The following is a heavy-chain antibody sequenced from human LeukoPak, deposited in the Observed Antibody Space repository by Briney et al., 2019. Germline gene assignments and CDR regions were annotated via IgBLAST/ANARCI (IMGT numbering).Heavy chain of an antibody. V-gene: IGHV1-69*13. J-gene: IGHJ5*02. Sequence: SVKVSCKASGGTFSSYAISWVRQAPGQGLEWMGGIIPIFGTANYAQKLQGRVTITADESTSTAYMELSSLRSEDTAVYCCARLTVAATPGWFDPWGQGTLVTVSS. CDR1: GGTFSSYA. CDR3: ARLTVAATPGWFDP. CDR2: IIPIFGTA. D-gene: IGHD2-15*01.